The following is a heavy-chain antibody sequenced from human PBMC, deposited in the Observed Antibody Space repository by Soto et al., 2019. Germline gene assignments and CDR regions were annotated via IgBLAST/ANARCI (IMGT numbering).Heavy chain of an antibody. CDR1: GGTFSSYA. CDR3: ARDSSEDPSPFDY. CDR2: IIPIFGTA. Sequence: VASVKVSCKASGGTFSSYAISWVRQAPGQGLEWMGGIIPIFGTANYAQKFQGRVTITADESTSTAYMELSSLRSEDTAVYYCARDSSEDPSPFDYWGQGTLVTVSS. J-gene: IGHJ4*02. D-gene: IGHD6-6*01. V-gene: IGHV1-69*13.